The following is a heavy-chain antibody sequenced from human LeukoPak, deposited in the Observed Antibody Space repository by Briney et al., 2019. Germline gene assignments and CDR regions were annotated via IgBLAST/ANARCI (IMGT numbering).Heavy chain of an antibody. CDR2: IYYSGST. Sequence: SETLSLTCTVSGGSISSYYWSWIRQPPGKGLEWIGYIYYSGSTDYNLSLKSRVTISVDTSKNQFSLKLSSVTAADTAVYYCARESSGWYDQYFQHWGQGTLVTVSS. V-gene: IGHV4-59*01. J-gene: IGHJ1*01. CDR3: ARESSGWYDQYFQH. D-gene: IGHD6-19*01. CDR1: GGSISSYY.